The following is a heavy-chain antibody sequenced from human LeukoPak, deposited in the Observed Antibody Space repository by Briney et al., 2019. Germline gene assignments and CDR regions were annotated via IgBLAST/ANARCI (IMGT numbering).Heavy chain of an antibody. Sequence: GGSLRLSCAVSGFIFDSYAMSWVRQAPGKGLEWVSLISGSGDATKYADSVMGRFTISRDNSKNTLYLQMHSLRAEDTAVYYCAKDGAYSSGWTSFDYWGQGTLVTVSS. J-gene: IGHJ4*02. CDR3: AKDGAYSSGWTSFDY. CDR1: GFIFDSYA. D-gene: IGHD6-19*01. V-gene: IGHV3-23*01. CDR2: ISGSGDAT.